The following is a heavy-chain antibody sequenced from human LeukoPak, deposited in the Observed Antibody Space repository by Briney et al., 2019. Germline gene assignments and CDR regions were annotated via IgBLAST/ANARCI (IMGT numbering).Heavy chain of an antibody. V-gene: IGHV4-30-4*01. D-gene: IGHD3-10*01. J-gene: IGHJ5*02. CDR1: GVSVISGDYD. CDR3: ASPAPYVFMP. Sequence: SETLSLTCTVSGVSVISGDYDWSWIRQPPGKGLEWIGYIYYSGSTNYNPSLKSRVAISVDRSKNQFSLKLSSVTAADTAVYYCASPAPYVFMPWGQGTLVTVSS. CDR2: IYYSGST.